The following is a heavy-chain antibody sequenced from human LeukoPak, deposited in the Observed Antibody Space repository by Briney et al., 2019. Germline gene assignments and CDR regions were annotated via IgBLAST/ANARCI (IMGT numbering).Heavy chain of an antibody. V-gene: IGHV4-30-4*08. CDR2: IYYSGST. Sequence: SETLSLTCTVSGGSISSGDYYWSWIRQPPGKGLEWIGYIYYSGSTYYNPSLKSRVTISVDTPKNQFSLKLSSVTAADTAVYYCAGIRGYSYAAGYWGQGTLVTVSS. CDR3: AGIRGYSYAAGY. D-gene: IGHD5-18*01. CDR1: GGSISSGDYY. J-gene: IGHJ4*02.